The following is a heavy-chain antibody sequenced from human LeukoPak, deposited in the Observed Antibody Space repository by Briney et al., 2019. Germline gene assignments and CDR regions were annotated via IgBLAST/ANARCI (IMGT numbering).Heavy chain of an antibody. CDR3: ARDIAAAGFYYYGMDV. D-gene: IGHD6-13*01. CDR1: GDSFSGYY. CDR2: INHRGTT. J-gene: IGHJ6*02. Sequence: PSETLSLTCAVYGDSFSGYYWSWIRQPPGKGLEWIAEINHRGTTHYNPSLKSRVNISADTSKNQFSLKLSSVTAADTAVYYCARDIAAAGFYYYGMDVWGQGTTVTVSS. V-gene: IGHV4-34*01.